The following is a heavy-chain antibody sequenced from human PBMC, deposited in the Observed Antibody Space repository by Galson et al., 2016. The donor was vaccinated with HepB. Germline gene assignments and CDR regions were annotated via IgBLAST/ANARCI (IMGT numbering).Heavy chain of an antibody. Sequence: SLRLSCAASGFTFSRYGLHWVRQAPGKGLEWVVVISHDGRNKYYADSVKGRFTISRDNSKNTLDLDMHSLRPEDTAVYYCATSVLYFYGSGTLSEYWGQGTLVAVSS. V-gene: IGHV3-30*03. CDR3: ATSVLYFYGSGTLSEY. CDR1: GFTFSRYG. CDR2: ISHDGRNK. J-gene: IGHJ4*02. D-gene: IGHD3-10*01.